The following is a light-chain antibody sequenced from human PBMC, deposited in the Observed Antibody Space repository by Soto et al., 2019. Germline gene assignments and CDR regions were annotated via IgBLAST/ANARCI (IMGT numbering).Light chain of an antibody. V-gene: IGLV2-8*01. CDR3: SSYVGTNSYV. CDR1: SSDVGGYNY. J-gene: IGLJ1*01. CDR2: EVY. Sequence: QSVLTQPPSASGSPGQSVTISCTGTSSDVGGYNYVSWYQHHPGKAPKLIIYEVYKRPSGVPDRFSGSKSGNTAALTVSGLQAEDKADYYCSSYVGTNSYVFGTGTKVTV.